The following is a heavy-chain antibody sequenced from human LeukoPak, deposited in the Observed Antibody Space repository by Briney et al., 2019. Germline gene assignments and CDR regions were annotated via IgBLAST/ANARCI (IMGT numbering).Heavy chain of an antibody. CDR2: INWNGGST. V-gene: IGHV3-20*04. J-gene: IGHJ4*02. D-gene: IGHD3-3*01. Sequence: GGSLRLSCAASGFTFDDYGMSWVRQAPGKGLEWVSGINWNGGSTGYADSVKGRFTISRDNAKNSMYLQMNSLRAEDTAMYYCASITIFGVASLWGQGTLVTVSS. CDR1: GFTFDDYG. CDR3: ASITIFGVASL.